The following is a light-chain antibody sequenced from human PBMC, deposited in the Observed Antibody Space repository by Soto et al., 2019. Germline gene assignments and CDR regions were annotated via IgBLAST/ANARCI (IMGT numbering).Light chain of an antibody. CDR1: QRVSARY. Sequence: IVLTQSPGTLSLSPGDRATLSCRASQRVSARYLAWYQQKPGQAPRLLIYGASNRATGIPDRFSGSGSGTDFTLTISRLEPEDFAVYYCQQYGSSGTFGQGTKVDIK. CDR3: QQYGSSGT. CDR2: GAS. J-gene: IGKJ1*01. V-gene: IGKV3-20*01.